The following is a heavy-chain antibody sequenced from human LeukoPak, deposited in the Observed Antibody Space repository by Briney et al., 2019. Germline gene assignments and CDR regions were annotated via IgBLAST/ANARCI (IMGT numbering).Heavy chain of an antibody. V-gene: IGHV4-39*07. CDR3: ARTRRSLYSSSSGYYYYYMDV. J-gene: IGHJ6*03. Sequence: SETLSLTCNVSGGSISSGNYYWSWIRQPPGKGLEWIGEINHSGSTNYNPSLKSRVTISVDTSKNQFSLKLSSVTAADTAVYYCARTRRSLYSSSSGYYYYYMDVWGEGTTVTVSS. D-gene: IGHD6-6*01. CDR1: GGSISSGNYY. CDR2: INHSGST.